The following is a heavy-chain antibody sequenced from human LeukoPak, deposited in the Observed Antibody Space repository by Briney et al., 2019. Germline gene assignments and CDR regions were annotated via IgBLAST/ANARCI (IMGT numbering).Heavy chain of an antibody. J-gene: IGHJ4*02. V-gene: IGHV4-31*03. CDR3: ARVRGYCSSTTCYYDY. CDR1: GGSISSGGYY. CDR2: IYYSGST. Sequence: SSQTLSLTCTVSGGSISSGGYYWCWIRQHPGKGLEWIGYIYYSGSTYYNPSLKSRVTISVFTSKNQFSLRLSSVTAADTAVYYCARVRGYCSSTTCYYDYCGQGTLVTVSS. D-gene: IGHD2-2*01.